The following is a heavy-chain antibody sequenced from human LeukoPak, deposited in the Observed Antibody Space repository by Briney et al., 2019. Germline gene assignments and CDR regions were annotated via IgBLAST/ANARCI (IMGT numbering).Heavy chain of an antibody. CDR2: ISGGGRST. CDR3: AKDYYYDSSGYFDY. J-gene: IGHJ4*02. Sequence: GGSLRLSCAASGFTFSTCAMSWVRQAPGKGLEWVSTISGGGRSTDYADSVRGHFTISRDNAKNSLYLQMNSLRAEDTALYYCAKDYYYDSSGYFDYWGQGTLVTVSS. V-gene: IGHV3-23*01. CDR1: GFTFSTCA. D-gene: IGHD3-22*01.